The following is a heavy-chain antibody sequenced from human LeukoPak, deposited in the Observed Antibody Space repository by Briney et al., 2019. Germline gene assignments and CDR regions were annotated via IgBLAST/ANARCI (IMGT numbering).Heavy chain of an antibody. V-gene: IGHV1-8*01. D-gene: IGHD3-10*01. CDR1: GYTFTSYD. J-gene: IGHJ6*03. CDR2: MNPNSGNT. CDR3: ARVRVRGVIDYYYYMDV. Sequence: GASVMVSCKASGYTFTSYDINWVRQATGQGLEWMGWMNPNSGNTGYAQKFQGRVTMTRNTSISTAYMELSSLRSEDTAVYYCARVRVRGVIDYYYYMDVWGKGTTVTVSS.